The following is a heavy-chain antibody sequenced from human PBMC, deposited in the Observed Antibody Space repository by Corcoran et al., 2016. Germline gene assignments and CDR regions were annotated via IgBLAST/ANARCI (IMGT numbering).Heavy chain of an antibody. J-gene: IGHJ6*02. Sequence: QVQLVQSGAEVKKPGSSVKVSCKASGGTFSSYAISWVRQAPGQGLEWMGGIIPIFGTANYAQKFQGRVTITADKSTSTAYMELSSLRSEDTAVYYCARDLDLRFLESLPNYYDYGMDVWGQGTTVTVSS. D-gene: IGHD3-3*01. CDR1: GGTFSSYA. CDR2: IIPIFGTA. CDR3: ARDLDLRFLESLPNYYDYGMDV. V-gene: IGHV1-69*06.